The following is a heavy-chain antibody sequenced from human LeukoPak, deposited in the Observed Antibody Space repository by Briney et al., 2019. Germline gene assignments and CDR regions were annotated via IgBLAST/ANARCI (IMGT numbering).Heavy chain of an antibody. CDR2: IYHSGST. J-gene: IGHJ4*02. Sequence: SETLSLTCTVSGDSISGYYWSWIRQPPGKGLEWIGYIYHSGSTYYNPSLKSRVTISVDRSKNQFSLKLSSVTAADTAVYYCARVRVYVLRFLEWLPLAGYFDYWGQGTLVTVSS. CDR3: ARVRVYVLRFLEWLPLAGYFDY. CDR1: GDSISGYY. D-gene: IGHD3-3*01. V-gene: IGHV4-59*12.